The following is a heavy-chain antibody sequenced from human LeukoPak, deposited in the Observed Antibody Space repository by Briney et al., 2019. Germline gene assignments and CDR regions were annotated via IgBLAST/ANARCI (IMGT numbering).Heavy chain of an antibody. D-gene: IGHD3-22*01. J-gene: IGHJ5*02. CDR2: ICYSGST. CDR3: ARDFYDSSGYYKNWFDP. Sequence: PSETLSLTCTVSGGSISSSSYYWGWIRQPPGKGLEWIGSICYSGSTYYNPSLKSRVTISVDTSKNQFSLKLSSVTAADTAVYYCARDFYDSSGYYKNWFDPWGQGTLVTVSS. V-gene: IGHV4-39*07. CDR1: GGSISSSSYY.